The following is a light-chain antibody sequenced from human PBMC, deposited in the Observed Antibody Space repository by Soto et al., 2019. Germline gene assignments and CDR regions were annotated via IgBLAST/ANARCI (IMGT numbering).Light chain of an antibody. V-gene: IGKV3-15*01. CDR3: QQFNSWPGT. J-gene: IGKJ1*01. CDR1: QSVSSN. Sequence: EIVMTQSPATLSVSPGERATLSCRASQSVSSNLAWYQQKAGQAPRPLIYGPSTRATGIPARFSGSGSGTEFTLTISSLQSEDFAVYFCQQFNSWPGTFGQGTKVEIK. CDR2: GPS.